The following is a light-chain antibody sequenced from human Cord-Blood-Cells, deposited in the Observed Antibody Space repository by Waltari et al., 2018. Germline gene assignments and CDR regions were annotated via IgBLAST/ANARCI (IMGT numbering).Light chain of an antibody. V-gene: IGLV1-44*01. CDR3: AAWDDSLNGV. Sequence: TQPPSASGTPGQRVTISCSGSSSNIGSNTVNWYQQLPGTAPKLLIYSNNQRPSGVPDRFSGSKSGTSASLAISGLQSEDEADYYCAAWDDSLNGVFGGGTKLTGL. CDR1: SSNIGSNT. CDR2: SNN. J-gene: IGLJ3*02.